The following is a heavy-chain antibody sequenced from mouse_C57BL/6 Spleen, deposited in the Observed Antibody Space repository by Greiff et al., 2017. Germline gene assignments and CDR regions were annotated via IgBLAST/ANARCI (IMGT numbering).Heavy chain of an antibody. Sequence: QVQLQQSGPGLVQPSQSLSITCTVSGFSLTSYGVHWVRQSPGKGLEWLGVIWRGGSTDYNAAFMSRLSITKDNSKNQVFFNMNSLQADDTAIYYCAKEDYYGSSTWFAYWGQGTLVTVSA. D-gene: IGHD1-1*01. CDR3: AKEDYYGSSTWFAY. V-gene: IGHV2-5*01. CDR1: GFSLTSYG. J-gene: IGHJ3*01. CDR2: IWRGGST.